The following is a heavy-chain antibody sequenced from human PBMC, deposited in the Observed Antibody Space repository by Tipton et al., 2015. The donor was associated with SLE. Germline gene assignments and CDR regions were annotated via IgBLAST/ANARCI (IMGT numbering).Heavy chain of an antibody. J-gene: IGHJ2*01. CDR2: IYYSGST. Sequence: TLSLTCTVSGGSISSYYWSWIRQPPGKGLEWIGYIYYSGSTSYNPSLKSRVTISVDTSKNQLSLKLTSVTAADTAMYYCARVGTGDNWYFDLWGRGTLLTVSS. V-gene: IGHV4-59*01. CDR1: GGSISSYY. CDR3: ARVGTGDNWYFDL. D-gene: IGHD7-27*01.